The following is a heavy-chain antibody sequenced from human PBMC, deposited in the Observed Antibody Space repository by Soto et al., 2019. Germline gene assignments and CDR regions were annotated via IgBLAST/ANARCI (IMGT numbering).Heavy chain of an antibody. CDR2: IIPIFGTA. V-gene: IGHV1-69*01. D-gene: IGHD5-18*01. CDR1: GGTFSSYA. Sequence: QVQLVQSGAEVKKPGSSVKVSCKASGGTFSSYAISWVRQAPGQGLEWMGGIIPIFGTANYAQKFQGRVTITADESTSTAYMGLSSLRSEDTAVYYCARVRIVDTAMVYYYGMDVWGQGATVTVSS. CDR3: ARVRIVDTAMVYYYGMDV. J-gene: IGHJ6*02.